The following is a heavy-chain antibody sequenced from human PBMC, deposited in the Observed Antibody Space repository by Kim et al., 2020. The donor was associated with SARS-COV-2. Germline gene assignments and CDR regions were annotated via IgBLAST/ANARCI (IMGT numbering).Heavy chain of an antibody. Sequence: ASVKVSCKASGYTFTRYGLSWVRQAPGQGLEWMGWISAYTGNTNYAQKLQGRVTMTTDTSTSTAYMEMRSLRSDDTAVYYCARHRTVGATNAFDIWGQGTMVTVSS. CDR1: GYTFTRYG. CDR3: ARHRTVGATNAFDI. CDR2: ISAYTGNT. J-gene: IGHJ3*02. V-gene: IGHV1-18*01. D-gene: IGHD1-26*01.